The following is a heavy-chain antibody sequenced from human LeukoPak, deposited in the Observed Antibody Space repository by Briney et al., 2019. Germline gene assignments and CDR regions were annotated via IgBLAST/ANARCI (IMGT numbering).Heavy chain of an antibody. CDR2: ISGSDGRT. J-gene: IGHJ6*02. Sequence: GGSLRLSCAASGISFSGYAMSWVRQGPGKGPEWVSSISGSDGRTHYAESVKGRFIISRDKSKNTLYLQMNSLRAEDTAVYYCAKEVSGMDVWGQGTTVTVSS. D-gene: IGHD2-21*01. CDR1: GISFSGYA. CDR3: AKEVSGMDV. V-gene: IGHV3-23*01.